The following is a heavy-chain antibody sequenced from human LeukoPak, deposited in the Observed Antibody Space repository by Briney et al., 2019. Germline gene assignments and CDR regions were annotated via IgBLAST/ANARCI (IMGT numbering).Heavy chain of an antibody. D-gene: IGHD4-17*01. CDR2: ISGSGGST. V-gene: IGHV3-23*01. J-gene: IGHJ3*02. Sequence: GLEWVSXISGSGGSTYYADSVKGRFTISRDNSKNTLYLQMNSLRAEDTAVYYCAKDPQDYGDSEAFDIWGQGTMVTVSS. CDR3: AKDPQDYGDSEAFDI.